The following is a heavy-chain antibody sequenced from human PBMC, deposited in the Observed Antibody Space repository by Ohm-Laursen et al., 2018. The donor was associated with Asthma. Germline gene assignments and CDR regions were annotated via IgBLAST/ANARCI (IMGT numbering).Heavy chain of an antibody. V-gene: IGHV3-53*01. CDR3: VRGLTVTYAFDH. Sequence: SLRLSCAASGFTFSNYAMSWVRQAPGKGLEWVSVIYSGGSTYYADSVKGRFTISRDNSKNTLYLQMNSLRAEDTAVYYCVRGLTVTYAFDHWGQGTLLTVSS. D-gene: IGHD4-17*01. CDR1: GFTFSNYA. J-gene: IGHJ4*02. CDR2: IYSGGST.